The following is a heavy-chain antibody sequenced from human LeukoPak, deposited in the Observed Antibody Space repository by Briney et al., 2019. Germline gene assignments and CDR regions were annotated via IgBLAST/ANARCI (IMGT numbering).Heavy chain of an antibody. J-gene: IGHJ3*02. CDR1: GGSISSGGYY. D-gene: IGHD3-22*01. CDR2: INHSGST. V-gene: IGHV4-31*03. CDR3: ARGSGYGAFDI. Sequence: ASETLSLTCTVSGGSISSGGYYWSWIRQHPGKGLEWIGEINHSGSTNYNPSLKSRVTISVDTSKNQFSLKLSSVTAADTAVYYCARGSGYGAFDIWGQGTMVTVSS.